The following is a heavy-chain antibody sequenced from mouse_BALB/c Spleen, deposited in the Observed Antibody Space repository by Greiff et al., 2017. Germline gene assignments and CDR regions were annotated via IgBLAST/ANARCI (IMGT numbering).Heavy chain of an antibody. CDR1: GYTFSSYW. J-gene: IGHJ1*01. Sequence: EQLQQSGAELMKPGASVKISCKATGYTFSSYWIEWVKQRPGHGLEWIGEILPGSGSTNYNEKFKGKATFTADTSSNTAYMQLSSLTSEDSAVYYCARGGNYAYFDVWGAGTTVTVSS. CDR3: ARGGNYAYFDV. V-gene: IGHV1-9*01. CDR2: ILPGSGST. D-gene: IGHD2-1*01.